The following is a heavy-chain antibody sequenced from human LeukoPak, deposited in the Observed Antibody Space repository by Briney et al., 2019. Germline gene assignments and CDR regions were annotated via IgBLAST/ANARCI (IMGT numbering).Heavy chain of an antibody. Sequence: SVKVSCKASGGTFSSYAISWVRQAPGQGLEWMGRIIPILGIANYAQKFQGRVTITADKSTSTAYMELSSLRSEDTAVYYCARVVGRGVTTVTLSDYFDYWGQGTLVTVSS. CDR1: GGTFSSYA. CDR2: IIPILGIA. V-gene: IGHV1-69*04. J-gene: IGHJ4*02. D-gene: IGHD4-17*01. CDR3: ARVVGRGVTTVTLSDYFDY.